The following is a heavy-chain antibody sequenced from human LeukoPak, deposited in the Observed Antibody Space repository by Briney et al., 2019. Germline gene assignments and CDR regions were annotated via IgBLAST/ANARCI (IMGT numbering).Heavy chain of an antibody. J-gene: IGHJ4*02. CDR3: ARVAYYYDSSGYSRPFDY. Sequence: GASVKVSCKASGGTFSSYAISWVRQAPGRGLEWVGEIIPIVDTADYAQKFQGRVTITADESTSTAYMELSSLRSEDTAVYYCARVAYYYDSSGYSRPFDYWGQGTLVTVSS. CDR1: GGTFSSYA. CDR2: IIPIVDTA. D-gene: IGHD3-22*01. V-gene: IGHV1-69*13.